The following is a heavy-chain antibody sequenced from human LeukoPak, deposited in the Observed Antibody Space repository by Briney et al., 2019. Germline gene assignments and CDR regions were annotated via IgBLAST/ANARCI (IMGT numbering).Heavy chain of an antibody. CDR3: ARGGAPVTTLRSYYYYYYMDV. CDR1: GGSFSDYY. V-gene: IGHV4-59*01. J-gene: IGHJ6*03. Sequence: SETLSLTCAVYGGSFSDYYWSWIRQPPGKGLEWIGYIYYSGSTNYNPSLKSRVTISVDTSKNQFSLKLSSVTAADTAVYYCARGGAPVTTLRSYYYYYYMDVWGKGTTVTISS. CDR2: IYYSGST. D-gene: IGHD4-17*01.